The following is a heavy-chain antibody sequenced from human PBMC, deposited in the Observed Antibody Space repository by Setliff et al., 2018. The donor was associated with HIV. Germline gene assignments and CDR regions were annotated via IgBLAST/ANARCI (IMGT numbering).Heavy chain of an antibody. CDR1: GDSITSGYY. D-gene: IGHD2-15*01. V-gene: IGHV4-30-4*01. CDR2: IHYGGVA. J-gene: IGHJ1*01. Sequence: SETLSLTCTVSGDSITSGYYCSWIRQRPGEGLEWIGYIHYGGVAYYNPSLKSRVTISVDTSKNQFSLMLNSVTAADTAVYFCARDPYCSGDGCFRYYQHWGRGTLVTVSS. CDR3: ARDPYCSGDGCFRYYQH.